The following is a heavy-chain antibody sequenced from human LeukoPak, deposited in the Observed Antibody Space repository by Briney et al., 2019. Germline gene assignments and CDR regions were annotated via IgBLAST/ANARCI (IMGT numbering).Heavy chain of an antibody. CDR1: GGSISSPIYY. CDR2: IYYSGST. CDR3: AKSGGYGLIDY. V-gene: IGHV4-39*07. J-gene: IGHJ4*01. Sequence: PSETLSLTCTVSGGSISSPIYYWGWIRQPPGKGLEWIGSIYYSGSTYDNPSLKSRVTISVDTSKNQFSLKLSSLTAADTAVYYCAKSGGYGLIDYWGQGTLVTVSS. D-gene: IGHD1-26*01.